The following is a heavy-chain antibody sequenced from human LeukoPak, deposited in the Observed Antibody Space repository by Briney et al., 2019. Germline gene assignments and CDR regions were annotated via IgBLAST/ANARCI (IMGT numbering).Heavy chain of an antibody. D-gene: IGHD3-22*01. CDR1: GFTFSSYP. CDR3: ARGLSLPWLNAFDI. CDR2: ISSRSDYI. J-gene: IGHJ3*02. Sequence: GGSLRLSCAASGFTFSSYPMNWVRQAPGKGLEWVSSISSRSDYIYYADSVKGRFTISRDDAKNSLYLQMNSLRAEDTAVYYCARGLSLPWLNAFDIWGQGTMVTVSS. V-gene: IGHV3-21*01.